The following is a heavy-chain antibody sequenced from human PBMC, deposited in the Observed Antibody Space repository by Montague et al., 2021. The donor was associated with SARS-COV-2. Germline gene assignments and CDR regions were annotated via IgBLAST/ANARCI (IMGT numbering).Heavy chain of an antibody. Sequence: SETLSLTCTVSGASVGSSDWGWIRQSPGKGLEWIGYFYNVGSTDYNPSLKSRATISRDTSKNQFSLKVRSVTAADTAVYYCARETMKAYSFDIWGQGTMVTVSS. CDR2: FYNVGST. CDR1: GASVGSSD. V-gene: IGHV4-59*02. J-gene: IGHJ3*02. D-gene: IGHD3-16*01. CDR3: ARETMKAYSFDI.